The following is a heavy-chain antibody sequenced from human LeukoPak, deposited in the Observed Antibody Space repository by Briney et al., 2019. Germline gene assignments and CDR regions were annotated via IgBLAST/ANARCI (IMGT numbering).Heavy chain of an antibody. V-gene: IGHV3-11*04. CDR1: GFTFSDYY. D-gene: IGHD1-26*01. CDR2: ISSSGSNSGSTI. CDR3: ARARVVGVPRVFYY. J-gene: IGHJ4*02. Sequence: PGGSLRLSCAASGFTFSDYYMSWIRQAPGKGLEWVSYISSSGSNSGSTIYYADSVKGRFTISRDNAKNSLYLQMNSLRAEDTAVYYCARARVVGVPRVFYYWGQGTLVTVSS.